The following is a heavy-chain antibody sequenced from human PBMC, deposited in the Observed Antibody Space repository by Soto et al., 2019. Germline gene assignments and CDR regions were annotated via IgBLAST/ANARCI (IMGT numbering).Heavy chain of an antibody. D-gene: IGHD3-9*01. CDR2: VSYDGSNK. CDR3: AVLRYDIYLNYYITMDV. J-gene: IGHJ6*02. V-gene: IGHV3-30*09. CDR1: GFTFSSYA. Sequence: QVQLVESGGGVVQPGRSLRLSCAVSGFTFSSYAMHWVRQAPGKGLEWVAVVSYDGSNKYYADSVKGRFAISRDNSKNRLYLQMYSLRVEDTAVYYCAVLRYDIYLNYYITMDVWGQGTTVTVSS.